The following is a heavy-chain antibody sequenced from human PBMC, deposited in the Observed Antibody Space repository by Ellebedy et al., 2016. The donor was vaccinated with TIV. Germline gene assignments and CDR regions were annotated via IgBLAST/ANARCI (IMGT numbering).Heavy chain of an antibody. Sequence: GESLKISCGASGFIFSDHWMSWVRQAPGKGPEWVAEINHDGSATYYLDSVRGRFIISRDNAKNLVFLQMNSLRVGDTAVYYCAGWPSPFLSWGRGTLVTVSS. D-gene: IGHD2/OR15-2a*01. CDR1: GFIFSDHW. CDR2: INHDGSAT. J-gene: IGHJ5*02. V-gene: IGHV3-7*01. CDR3: AGWPSPFLS.